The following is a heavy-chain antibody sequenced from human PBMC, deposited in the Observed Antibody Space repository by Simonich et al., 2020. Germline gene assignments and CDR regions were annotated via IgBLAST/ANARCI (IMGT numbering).Heavy chain of an antibody. Sequence: EVQLVESGGGLVQPGGSLRLSCAASGFTFSSYEMNWVRQAPGKGLEGVSDNSSSGSTIYYADSVKGRFTISRDNAKNSLYLQMNSLRAEDTAVYYCARHYYGDYYFDYWGQGTLVTVSS. CDR3: ARHYYGDYYFDY. CDR2: NSSSGSTI. V-gene: IGHV3-48*03. J-gene: IGHJ4*02. D-gene: IGHD4-17*01. CDR1: GFTFSSYE.